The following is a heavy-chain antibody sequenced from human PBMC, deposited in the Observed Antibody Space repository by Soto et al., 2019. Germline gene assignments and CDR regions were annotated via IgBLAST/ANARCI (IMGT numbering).Heavy chain of an antibody. D-gene: IGHD2-2*02. J-gene: IGHJ6*03. CDR1: GGSFSGYY. CDR2: INHSGST. Sequence: SETLSLTCAVYGGSFSGYYWSWIRQPPWKGLEWIGEINHSGSTNYNPSLKSRVTISVDTSKNQFSLKLGSVTAADTAVYYCARGRVKSVCSSTSCHRYYYYYYMDVWGKGTTVTVSS. CDR3: ARGRVKSVCSSTSCHRYYYYYYMDV. V-gene: IGHV4-34*01.